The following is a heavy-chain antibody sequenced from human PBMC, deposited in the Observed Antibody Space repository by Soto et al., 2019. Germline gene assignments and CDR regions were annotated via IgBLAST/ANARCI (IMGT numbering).Heavy chain of an antibody. J-gene: IGHJ6*02. CDR2: IYSGGST. V-gene: IGHV3-53*01. Sequence: GASVRLSCAASGFTVSSNYMSWVRQAPGKGLEWVSVIYSGGSTYYADSVKGRFTISRDNSKNTLYLQMNSLRAEDTAVYYCAVSNRLQQYYYYYYGMDVWGQGTTVTVSS. D-gene: IGHD4-4*01. CDR1: GFTVSSNY. CDR3: AVSNRLQQYYYYYYGMDV.